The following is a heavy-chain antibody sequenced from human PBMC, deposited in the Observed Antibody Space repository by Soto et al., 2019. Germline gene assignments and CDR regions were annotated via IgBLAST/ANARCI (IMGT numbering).Heavy chain of an antibody. J-gene: IGHJ5*02. CDR2: ISGSGGST. D-gene: IGHD3-3*01. CDR1: EVNFRSYA. Sequence: PFVLLRDPCAAAEVNFRSYAVSWVRKTPGKGLEWVSAISGSGGSTYYADSVKGRFTISRDNSKNTLYLQMNSLRAEDTAVYYCAKTLDPYYDFWSVAPSFDPWGQGTLVTVSS. CDR3: AKTLDPYYDFWSVAPSFDP. V-gene: IGHV3-23*01.